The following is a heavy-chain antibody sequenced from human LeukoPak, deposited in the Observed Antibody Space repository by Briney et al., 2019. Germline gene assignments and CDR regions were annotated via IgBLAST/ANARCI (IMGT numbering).Heavy chain of an antibody. CDR1: GFTFSSYA. D-gene: IGHD6-13*01. Sequence: PGGSLRLSCAASGFTFSSYAMSWVRQAPGKGLEWVSAISGSGGSTYYADSVKGRFTISRDNSKNTLYLQMNSLRAEDTAVYYCARSIAAAETGGMDVWGQGTTVTVSS. V-gene: IGHV3-23*01. J-gene: IGHJ6*02. CDR2: ISGSGGST. CDR3: ARSIAAAETGGMDV.